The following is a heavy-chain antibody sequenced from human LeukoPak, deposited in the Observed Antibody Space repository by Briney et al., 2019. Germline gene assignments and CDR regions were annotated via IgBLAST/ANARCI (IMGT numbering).Heavy chain of an antibody. D-gene: IGHD5-24*01. V-gene: IGHV3-21*04. CDR1: GFTFSSYS. J-gene: IGHJ4*02. CDR2: ISSSSSYI. Sequence: GGSLRLSCAASGFTFSSYSVNWVRQAPGKGLEWVSSISSSSSYIYYADSVKGRFTISRDNAKNSLYLQMNSLRAEDTAVYYCAKDRKRWLHRDFDYWGQGTLVTVSS. CDR3: AKDRKRWLHRDFDY.